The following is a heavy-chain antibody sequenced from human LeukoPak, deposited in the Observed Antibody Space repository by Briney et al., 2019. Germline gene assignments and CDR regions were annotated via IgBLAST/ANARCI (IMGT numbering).Heavy chain of an antibody. Sequence: GGSLRLSCATSEFTSDTYWMSWFRQAPGKGLEWVANIKEDGSEKLYADSVKGRFSISRDNAKNSLYLQMDSLRADDTAVYYCAGAGGWTLRIWGQGTKVTVSS. J-gene: IGHJ3*02. CDR2: IKEDGSEK. D-gene: IGHD3/OR15-3a*01. CDR3: AGAGGWTLRI. V-gene: IGHV3-7*01. CDR1: EFTSDTYW.